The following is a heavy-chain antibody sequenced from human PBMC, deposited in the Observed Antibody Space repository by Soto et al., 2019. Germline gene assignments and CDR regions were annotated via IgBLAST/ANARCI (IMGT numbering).Heavy chain of an antibody. CDR3: ARPPRGHGAGGNYMDV. CDR2: IIPIVGLT. CDR1: GGSLSSYP. D-gene: IGHD1-26*01. Sequence: QVQLLQSGSEVKKPGSSVKVSCRASGGSLSSYPVTWVRQAPGQGLEWMGRIIPIVGLTNYAQKFQGRVTITADKSTSTAYMELSSLRSDDTAVYYCARPPRGHGAGGNYMDVWGKGTTVIVSS. V-gene: IGHV1-69*02. J-gene: IGHJ6*03.